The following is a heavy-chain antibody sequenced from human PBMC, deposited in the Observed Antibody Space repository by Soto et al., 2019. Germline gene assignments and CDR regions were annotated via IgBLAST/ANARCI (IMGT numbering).Heavy chain of an antibody. Sequence: KSSETLSLTCTVSGGSISSSSYYWGWVRQPPGKGLEWIGSIYYSGSTYYNPSLKSRVTISVDTSKNQFSLKLSSVTAADTAVYYCARHFDDYGEYYFDYWGQGTLVNVSS. CDR2: IYYSGST. D-gene: IGHD4-17*01. CDR3: ARHFDDYGEYYFDY. J-gene: IGHJ4*02. V-gene: IGHV4-39*01. CDR1: GGSISSSSYY.